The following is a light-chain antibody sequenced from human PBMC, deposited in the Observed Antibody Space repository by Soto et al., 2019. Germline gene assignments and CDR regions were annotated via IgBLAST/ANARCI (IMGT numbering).Light chain of an antibody. Sequence: SYELTQPPSVSVAPGQTARITCGGKNIGSKSVHWYQQKPGQAPVLVVFDDSDRPSGIPERFSGSNSGNTATLTITWVEAGDEADYYCQVWDGSSDPFVFGTGDQGHRP. J-gene: IGLJ1*01. CDR3: QVWDGSSDPFV. CDR2: DDS. V-gene: IGLV3-21*02. CDR1: NIGSKS.